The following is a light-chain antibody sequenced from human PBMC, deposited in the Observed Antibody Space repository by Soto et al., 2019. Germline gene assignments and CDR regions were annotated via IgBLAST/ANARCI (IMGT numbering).Light chain of an antibody. CDR2: DAS. CDR1: QSVSSY. CDR3: QQSYNSPQT. Sequence: EIVLTQSPATLSLSPGERATLSCRASQSVSSYLAWYQQKPGQHPRLXIYDASNRATGIPARFSVIVSGTDLTLTLSSLQPEDCETYSGQQSYNSPQTFGQGTKVDIK. J-gene: IGKJ1*01. V-gene: IGKV3-11*01.